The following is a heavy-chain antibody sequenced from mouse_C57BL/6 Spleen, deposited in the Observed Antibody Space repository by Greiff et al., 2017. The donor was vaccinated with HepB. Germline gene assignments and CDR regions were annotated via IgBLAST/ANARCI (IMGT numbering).Heavy chain of an antibody. J-gene: IGHJ4*01. V-gene: IGHV2-2*01. CDR3: ARKSSGYAMDY. CDR1: GFSLTSYG. CDR2: IWSGGST. Sequence: QVQLQQSGPGLVQPSQSLSITCTVSGFSLTSYGVHWVRQSPGKGLEWLGVIWSGGSTDYNAAFISRLSISKDNSKCQVFFKMNSLQADDTAIYYCARKSSGYAMDYWGQGTSVTVSS. D-gene: IGHD3-2*02.